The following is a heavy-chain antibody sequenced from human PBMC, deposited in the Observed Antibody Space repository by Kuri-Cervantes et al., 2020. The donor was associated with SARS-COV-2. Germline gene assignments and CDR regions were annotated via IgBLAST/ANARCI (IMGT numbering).Heavy chain of an antibody. D-gene: IGHD3-22*01. Sequence: SVKVSCKASGGTFSSYAISWVRQAPGQGLEWMGGIIPIFGTANYAQKFQGRVTITADKSTSTAYMELSSLRAEDTAVYYCARGDYYDMASPFDYWGQGTLVTVSS. CDR1: GGTFSSYA. CDR2: IIPIFGTA. CDR3: ARGDYYDMASPFDY. V-gene: IGHV1-69*06. J-gene: IGHJ4*02.